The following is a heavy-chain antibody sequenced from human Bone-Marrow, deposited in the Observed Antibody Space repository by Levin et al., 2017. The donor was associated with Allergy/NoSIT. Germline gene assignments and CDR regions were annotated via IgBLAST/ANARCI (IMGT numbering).Heavy chain of an antibody. V-gene: IGHV3-74*01. CDR1: GFTFSSYW. D-gene: IGHD3-22*01. Sequence: SCAASGFTFSSYWMHWVRQVPGKGLLWVSRINGDGSVTEYVDSVKGRFTISRDNAKNTLDVQMKSVRVEDTAVYYCARGVTTIVVADDALDIWGQGTMVSVSA. CDR3: ARGVTTIVVADDALDI. CDR2: INGDGSVT. J-gene: IGHJ3*02.